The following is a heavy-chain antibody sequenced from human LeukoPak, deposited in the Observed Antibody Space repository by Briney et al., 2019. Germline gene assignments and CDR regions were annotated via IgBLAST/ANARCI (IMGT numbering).Heavy chain of an antibody. Sequence: GGSLRLSCAASGFTFSGSAMHWVRQASGKGLEWVGRIRSKANSYAIAYAASVKGRFTISRDDSKNTAYLQMNSLKTEDTAVYYCTSLGYSSGWYDYWGQGTLVTVSS. CDR1: GFTFSGSA. V-gene: IGHV3-73*01. D-gene: IGHD6-19*01. CDR2: IRSKANSYAI. J-gene: IGHJ4*02. CDR3: TSLGYSSGWYDY.